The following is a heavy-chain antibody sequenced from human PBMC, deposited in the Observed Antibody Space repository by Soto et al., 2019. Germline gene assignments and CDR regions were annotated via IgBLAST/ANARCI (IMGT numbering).Heavy chain of an antibody. CDR3: ARDRKGTGTTGYYYYYYMDV. Sequence: QVQLVQSGAEVKKPGSSVKVYCKASGGTFSSYTISWVRQAPGQGLEWMGRIIPILGIANYAQKFQGRVTITADKSTSTAYMELSSLRSEDTAVYYCARDRKGTGTTGYYYYYYMDVWGKGTTVTVSS. CDR2: IIPILGIA. CDR1: GGTFSSYT. J-gene: IGHJ6*03. D-gene: IGHD1-7*01. V-gene: IGHV1-69*08.